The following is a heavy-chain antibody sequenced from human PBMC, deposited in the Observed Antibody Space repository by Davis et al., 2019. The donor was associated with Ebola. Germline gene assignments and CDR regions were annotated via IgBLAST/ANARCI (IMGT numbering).Heavy chain of an antibody. J-gene: IGHJ6*03. Sequence: PGGSLRLSCAASGFIFSTYAMSWVRQTPGKGLEWVSVISGTGGSTYYAVSVRGRFTISRDNSKNTLYLTMNSLRVDDTAIYYCAKGGFLEDYMDVWGKGTTVTVSS. D-gene: IGHD3-3*01. CDR1: GFIFSTYA. CDR3: AKGGFLEDYMDV. V-gene: IGHV3-23*01. CDR2: ISGTGGST.